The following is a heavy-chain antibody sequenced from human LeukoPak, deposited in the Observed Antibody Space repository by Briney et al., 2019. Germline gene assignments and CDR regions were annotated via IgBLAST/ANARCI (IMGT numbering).Heavy chain of an antibody. CDR2: IYPDDSNT. Sequence: KAAESLKISCKGSGYSFSNYWIAWVRQMPGKGLEWMGIIYPDDSNTRYSPSFQGQVTISADKSISIASLQWSSLKASDTAMYYCARTNLWFGELDAFDIWGQGTLVTVSS. CDR1: GYSFSNYW. D-gene: IGHD3-10*01. CDR3: ARTNLWFGELDAFDI. J-gene: IGHJ3*02. V-gene: IGHV5-51*03.